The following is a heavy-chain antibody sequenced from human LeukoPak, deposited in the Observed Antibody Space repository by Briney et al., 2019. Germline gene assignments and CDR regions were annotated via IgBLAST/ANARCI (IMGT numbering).Heavy chain of an antibody. D-gene: IGHD6-19*01. J-gene: IGHJ4*02. CDR3: ARVGSGGSLDY. V-gene: IGHV3-21*01. CDR1: GFTFSDYS. Sequence: WGSLRLPCAASGFTFSDYSMNWVRQAPGKGLEWVSSISSTSRYIYYADSVKGRFTISRDNAKNSLYLQMNSLRAEDTAVYYCARVGSGGSLDYWGQGTLVTVSS. CDR2: ISSTSRYI.